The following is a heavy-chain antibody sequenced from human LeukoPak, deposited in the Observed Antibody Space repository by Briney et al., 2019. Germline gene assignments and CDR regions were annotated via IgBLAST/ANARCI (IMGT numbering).Heavy chain of an antibody. J-gene: IGHJ4*02. CDR2: VSYDGSNT. V-gene: IGHV3-30*13. Sequence: GSLRPFWAASGFFLGKFSSDWVRQAARKGVEWVAVVSYDGSNTYYGDSVKGRFTISRDNSRNGLFLQMTNLRVEDTAVYFCARDRALAVSLSDWGQGTLVTVS. D-gene: IGHD2-15*01. CDR1: GFFLGKFS. CDR3: ARDRALAVSLSD.